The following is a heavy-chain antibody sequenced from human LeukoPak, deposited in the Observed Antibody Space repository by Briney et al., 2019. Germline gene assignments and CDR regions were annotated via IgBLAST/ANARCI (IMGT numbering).Heavy chain of an antibody. CDR2: ISWNSGSI. Sequence: PGGSLRLSCAASGFTFSSYGMHWVRQAPGKGLEWVSGISWNSGSIGYADSVKGRFTISRDNAKNSLYLQMNSLRAEDTALYYCAKDISVAGPYYFDYWGQGTLVTVSS. J-gene: IGHJ4*02. V-gene: IGHV3-9*01. CDR3: AKDISVAGPYYFDY. CDR1: GFTFSSYG. D-gene: IGHD6-19*01.